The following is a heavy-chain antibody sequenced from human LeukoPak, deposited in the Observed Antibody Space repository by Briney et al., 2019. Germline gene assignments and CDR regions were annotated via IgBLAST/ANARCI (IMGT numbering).Heavy chain of an antibody. V-gene: IGHV3-66*01. CDR1: GFTVSGSY. CDR2: IYSGGST. J-gene: IGHJ4*02. CDR3: ASDTPPAF. Sequence: RGSLRLSCAASGFTVSGSYMSWVRQAPGKGLEWVSIIYSGGSTYYTDSVKGRFTISRDNSKNTLYLQMNSLRAENTAVYYCASDTPPAFWGQGTLVTVSS.